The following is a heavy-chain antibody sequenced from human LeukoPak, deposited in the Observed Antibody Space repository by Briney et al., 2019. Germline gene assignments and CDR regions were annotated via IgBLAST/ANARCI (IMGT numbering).Heavy chain of an antibody. CDR1: GGSISSGGYS. CDR2: IYHSGST. Sequence: KPSETLSLTCAVSGGSISSGGYSWSWIRQPPGKGLEWIGYIYHSGSTYYNPSLKSRVTISVDRSKNQFSLKLSSVTAADTAVYYCARASRRYGDYDWYFDLWGRGTLVTVSS. CDR3: ARASRRYGDYDWYFDL. V-gene: IGHV4-30-2*01. D-gene: IGHD4-17*01. J-gene: IGHJ2*01.